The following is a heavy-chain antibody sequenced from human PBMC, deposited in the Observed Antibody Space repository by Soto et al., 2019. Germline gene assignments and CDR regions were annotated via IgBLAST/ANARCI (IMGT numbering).Heavy chain of an antibody. D-gene: IGHD6-19*01. CDR2: ISGSGGDT. J-gene: IGHJ4*02. V-gene: IGHV3-23*01. CDR1: GFTFSSYA. CDR3: ARDSSAWPNSSDS. Sequence: PGGSLRLSCAASGFTFSSYAMSWVRQAPGKGLEWVSAISGSGGDTYYAASVKGRFTISGDSSKNSVILQMNNLRADDTALYYCARDSSAWPNSSDSWGQAIPVTLS.